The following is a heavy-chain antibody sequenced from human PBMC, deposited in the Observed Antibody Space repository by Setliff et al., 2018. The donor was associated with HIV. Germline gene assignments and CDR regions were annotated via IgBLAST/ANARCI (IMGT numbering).Heavy chain of an antibody. V-gene: IGHV1-18*01. CDR3: ASLRGPGSPFDS. J-gene: IGHJ5*01. CDR1: GYTFTSYA. Sequence: ASVKVSCKTSGYTFTSYAISWVRQAPGQGLEWMGWISPYNGNTNYAQKLQGRVTLTTDTATNTAYMDLKSLRSDDTAVYYCASLRGPGSPFDSWGQGTLVTVSS. D-gene: IGHD5-12*01. CDR2: ISPYNGNT.